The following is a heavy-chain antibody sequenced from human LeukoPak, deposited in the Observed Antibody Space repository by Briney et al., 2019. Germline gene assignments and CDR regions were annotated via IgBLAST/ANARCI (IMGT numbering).Heavy chain of an antibody. CDR1: GFTFSSYG. D-gene: IGHD6-19*01. CDR2: ISSSGILI. J-gene: IGHJ4*02. V-gene: IGHV3-48*04. CDR3: AKVSGSGWHFDH. Sequence: PGGSLRLSCAASGFTFSSYGMHWVRQAPGKGLEWVSFISSSGILIYYADSVKGRFTISRDNGKNSLFLQMDSLRVEDTAVYYCAKVSGSGWHFDHWGQGTLVTVSS.